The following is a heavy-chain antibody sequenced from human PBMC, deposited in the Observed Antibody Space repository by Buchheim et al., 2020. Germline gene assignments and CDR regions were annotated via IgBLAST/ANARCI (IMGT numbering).Heavy chain of an antibody. CDR3: AKDAKYCSGGSCYEKGDAFDI. Sequence: EVQLLESGGGLVQPGGSLRLSCAASGFTFSSYAMSWVRQAPGKGLEWVSAISGSGGSTYYADSVKGRFTISRDNSKNTLYLQMNSLRAEDTAVYYCAKDAKYCSGGSCYEKGDAFDIWGQGT. V-gene: IGHV3-23*01. CDR1: GFTFSSYA. CDR2: ISGSGGST. J-gene: IGHJ3*02. D-gene: IGHD2-15*01.